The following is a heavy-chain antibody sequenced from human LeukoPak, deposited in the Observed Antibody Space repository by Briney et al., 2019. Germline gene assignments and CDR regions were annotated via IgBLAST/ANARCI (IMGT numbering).Heavy chain of an antibody. J-gene: IGHJ4*02. CDR3: AKDFWSGYYPKY. CDR2: SGSGGST. Sequence: QPGGSLRLSCAASGFTFSSYAMSWVRQAPGKGLEWVSGSGSGGSTHYADSVKGRFTISRDNSKNTLYLQMNSLRAEDTAVYCCAKDFWSGYYPKYWGQGTLVTVSS. V-gene: IGHV3-23*01. CDR1: GFTFSSYA. D-gene: IGHD3-3*01.